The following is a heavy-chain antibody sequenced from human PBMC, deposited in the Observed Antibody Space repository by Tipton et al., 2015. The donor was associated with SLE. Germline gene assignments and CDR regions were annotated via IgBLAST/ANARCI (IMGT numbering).Heavy chain of an antibody. CDR1: GGSISSSSYY. CDR3: ARTEATIFGVIIYFDY. D-gene: IGHD3-3*01. V-gene: IGHV4-39*07. J-gene: IGHJ4*02. Sequence: TLSLTCTVSGGSISSSSYYWGGIRQPPGKGLEWIGSIYYSGSTYYNPSLKSRVTISVDTSKNQFSLKLSSVTAADTAVYYCARTEATIFGVIIYFDYWGQGTLVTVSS. CDR2: IYYSGST.